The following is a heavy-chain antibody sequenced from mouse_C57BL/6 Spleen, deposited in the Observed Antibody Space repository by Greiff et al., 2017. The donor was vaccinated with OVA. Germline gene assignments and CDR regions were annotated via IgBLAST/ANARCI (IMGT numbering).Heavy chain of an antibody. CDR1: GYTFTSYW. CDR2: IHPNSGST. J-gene: IGHJ4*01. CDR3: GRIAMDY. Sequence: QVQLKQPGAELVKPGASVKLSCKASGYTFTSYWMHWVKQRPGQGLEWIGMIHPNSGSTNYNEKFKSKATLTVDKSSCTAYMQISSRTSGDSSVYGCGRIAMDYWGQGTSVTVSS. V-gene: IGHV1-64*01.